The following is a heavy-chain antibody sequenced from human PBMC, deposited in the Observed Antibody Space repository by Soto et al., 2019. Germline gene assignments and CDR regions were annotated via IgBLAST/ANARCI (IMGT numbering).Heavy chain of an antibody. Sequence: PSETLSLTCPVSGGTMSDFYWSWIRQPPGKGLEWIGYIYSSGNTNYNPSPKNLVTISGDMSKSLCSLKLGSVSDEDTTVYYCARETILGGAASHHDSFELWGQGTMGAV. CDR1: GGTMSDFY. V-gene: IGHV4-59*01. CDR3: ARETILGGAASHHDSFEL. D-gene: IGHD3-16*01. CDR2: IYSSGNT. J-gene: IGHJ3*01.